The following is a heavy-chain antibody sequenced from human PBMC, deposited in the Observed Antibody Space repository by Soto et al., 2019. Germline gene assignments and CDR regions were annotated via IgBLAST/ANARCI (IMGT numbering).Heavy chain of an antibody. D-gene: IGHD5-18*01. CDR2: IYYSGST. J-gene: IGHJ5*02. Sequence: SETLSLTCTVSGGSISSYYWSWIRQPPGKGLEWIGYIYYSGSTYFNSPLKSRVTISVDTSKNQFSLKVNSVTAADTAIYYCARHVERGYSRNRWFDPWGQGTLVTVSS. CDR3: ARHVERGYSRNRWFDP. V-gene: IGHV4-59*08. CDR1: GGSISSYY.